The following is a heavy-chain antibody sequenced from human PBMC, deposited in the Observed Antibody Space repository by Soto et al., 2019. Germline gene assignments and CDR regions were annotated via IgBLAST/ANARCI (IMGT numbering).Heavy chain of an antibody. CDR1: GYTFASYG. V-gene: IGHV1-18*01. Sequence: ASVKVSCKASGYTFASYGISWVRQAPGQGLEWMGWISAYNGNTNYAQKLQGRVTMTTDTSTSTAYMELRSLRSDDTAVYYCARVGDSGSYYYYYGMDVWGQGTTVTVSS. D-gene: IGHD1-26*01. CDR3: ARVGDSGSYYYYYGMDV. CDR2: ISAYNGNT. J-gene: IGHJ6*02.